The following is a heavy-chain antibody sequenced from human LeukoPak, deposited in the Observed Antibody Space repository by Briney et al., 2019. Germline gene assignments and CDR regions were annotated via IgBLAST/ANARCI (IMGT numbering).Heavy chain of an antibody. Sequence: GASVKVSCKAPGYSFTSHNMHWVRQAPGQGLEWMGIINPSGSSTSYAEKFQGRITMTRDTSTSTVYMELSSLRSEDTAVYYCARMNWCDPWGQGTRVTVSS. V-gene: IGHV1-46*01. CDR1: GYSFTSHN. CDR2: INPSGSST. CDR3: ARMNWCDP. J-gene: IGHJ5*02.